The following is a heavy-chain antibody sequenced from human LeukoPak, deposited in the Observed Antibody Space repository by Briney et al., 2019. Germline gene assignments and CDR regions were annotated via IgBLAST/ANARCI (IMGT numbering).Heavy chain of an antibody. V-gene: IGHV3-23*01. CDR3: ARELKIAVTGTVGFDY. CDR2: ISGSGGNT. D-gene: IGHD6-19*01. J-gene: IGHJ4*02. CDR1: GFIFPNYV. Sequence: GGSLRLSCAASGFIFPNYVMSWVRQAPGKGLEWVSAISGSGGNTYYADSVKGRFTISRVNSKNTLYLQMNSLRAEDTAVYYCARELKIAVTGTVGFDYWGQGTLVTVSS.